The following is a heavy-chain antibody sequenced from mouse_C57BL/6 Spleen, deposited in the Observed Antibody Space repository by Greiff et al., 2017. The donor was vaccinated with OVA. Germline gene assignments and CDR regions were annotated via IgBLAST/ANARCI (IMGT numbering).Heavy chain of an antibody. D-gene: IGHD1-1*01. CDR3: TRGSSCEGFDY. J-gene: IGHJ2*01. Sequence: QVQLKQSGAELVRPGASVTLSCKASGYTFTDSEMHWVKQTPVHGLEWIGAIDPETGGTAYNPKFKGKAILTAAKSYSKAYMELRSLTSSDAAVYYCTRGSSCEGFDYWGQGTTLTVSS. V-gene: IGHV1-15*01. CDR1: GYTFTDSE. CDR2: IDPETGGT.